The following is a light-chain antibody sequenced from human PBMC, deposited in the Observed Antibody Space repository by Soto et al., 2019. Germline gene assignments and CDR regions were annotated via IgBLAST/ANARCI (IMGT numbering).Light chain of an antibody. CDR2: KAS. J-gene: IGKJ1*01. Sequence: DIQMTQSPSTLSGSVGDRVTITCRASQTISRWLAWYQQKPGKAPKLLIYKASTLKSGDPSRFSGSGSGTDFTLTIANLLLDDITPYSCQHNDSCSEAVGQGIRVGL. CDR3: QHNDSCSEA. V-gene: IGKV1-5*03. CDR1: QTISRW.